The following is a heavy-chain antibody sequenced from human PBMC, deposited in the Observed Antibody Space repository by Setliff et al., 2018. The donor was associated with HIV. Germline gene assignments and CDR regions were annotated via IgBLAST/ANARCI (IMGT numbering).Heavy chain of an antibody. Sequence: ASVKVSCKTSGYSFTAYYMHWVRQAPGQGLEWMGWINPNSGGTNYAQNFQGRVTMTRDTSINTAYMELSRLRSDDTAVYYCARDDHGDPFDYWGQGTLVTVSS. CDR1: GYSFTAYY. J-gene: IGHJ4*02. CDR3: ARDDHGDPFDY. CDR2: INPNSGGT. D-gene: IGHD4-17*01. V-gene: IGHV1-2*02.